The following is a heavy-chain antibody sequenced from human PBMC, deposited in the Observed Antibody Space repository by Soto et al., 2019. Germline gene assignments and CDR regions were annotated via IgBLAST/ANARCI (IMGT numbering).Heavy chain of an antibody. CDR1: GFSLTTSGVG. CDR2: NYWNDDK. J-gene: IGHJ4*02. D-gene: IGHD3-3*01. CDR3: AHRVLRTVFGLVTTTAIYFDF. Sequence: QITLNESGPTQVKPRQTLTLTCTFSGFSLTTSGVGVGWIRQSPGKAPEWLALNYWNDDKRYNPSLKSRLTITKDTSKNQVVLTMADLDPADTATYYCAHRVLRTVFGLVTTTAIYFDFWGQGTPVAVSS. V-gene: IGHV2-5*01.